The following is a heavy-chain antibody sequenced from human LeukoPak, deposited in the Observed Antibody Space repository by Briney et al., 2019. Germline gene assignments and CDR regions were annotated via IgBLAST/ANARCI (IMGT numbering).Heavy chain of an antibody. D-gene: IGHD5-12*01. CDR2: INPNSGGT. V-gene: IGHV1-2*02. CDR1: GYTFTSYG. J-gene: IGHJ4*02. Sequence: ASVKVSCKASGYTFTSYGISWVRQAPGQGLEWMGWINPNSGGTNYAQKFQGRVTMTRDTSISTAYMELSRLRSDDTAVYYCARRNGYSGYALFDYWGQGTLVTVSS. CDR3: ARRNGYSGYALFDY.